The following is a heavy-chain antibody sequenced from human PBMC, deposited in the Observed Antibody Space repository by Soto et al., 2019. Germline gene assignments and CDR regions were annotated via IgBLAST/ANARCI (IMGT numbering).Heavy chain of an antibody. CDR1: GYTFTSYY. D-gene: IGHD3-22*01. CDR3: ASLVPPETYYYDSSGPGYGMDV. CDR2: INPSGGST. V-gene: IGHV1-46*01. Sequence: ASVKVSCKASGYTFTSYYMHWVRQAPGQGLEWMGIINPSGGSTSYAQKFQGRVTMTRDTSTSTVYMELSSLRSEDTAVYYCASLVPPETYYYDSSGPGYGMDVWGQGTTVTVSS. J-gene: IGHJ6*02.